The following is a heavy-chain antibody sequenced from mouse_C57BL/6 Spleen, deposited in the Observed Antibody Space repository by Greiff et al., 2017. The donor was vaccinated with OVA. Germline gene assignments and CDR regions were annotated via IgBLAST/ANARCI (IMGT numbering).Heavy chain of an antibody. Sequence: EVKLMESGGGLVKPGGSLKLSCAASGFTFSSYAMSWVRQTPEKRLEWVATISDGGSYTYYTDNVKGRFTISRDNAKNNLYLQMRHLKSEDTAMYYCASEVLTGTGDYWGQGTTLTVSS. CDR3: ASEVLTGTGDY. CDR1: GFTFSSYA. D-gene: IGHD4-1*01. CDR2: ISDGGSYT. V-gene: IGHV5-4*03. J-gene: IGHJ2*01.